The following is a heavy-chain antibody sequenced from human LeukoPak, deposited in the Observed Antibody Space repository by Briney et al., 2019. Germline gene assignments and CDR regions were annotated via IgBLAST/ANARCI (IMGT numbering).Heavy chain of an antibody. J-gene: IGHJ6*02. CDR1: GGSISSGDYY. D-gene: IGHD2-2*02. Sequence: KTSETLSLTCTVSGGSISSGDYYWSWIRQPPGKGLEWIGYIYYSGSTYYNPSLKSRVTISVDTPKNQFSLKLSSVTAADTAVYYCASIVVVPAAILGNGMDVWGQGTTVTVSS. CDR2: IYYSGST. V-gene: IGHV4-30-4*01. CDR3: ASIVVVPAAILGNGMDV.